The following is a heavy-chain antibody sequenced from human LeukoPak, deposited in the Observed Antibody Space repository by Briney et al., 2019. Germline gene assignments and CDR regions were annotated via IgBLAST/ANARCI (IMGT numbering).Heavy chain of an antibody. D-gene: IGHD3-22*01. CDR3: AREMYYYNSSAYFGYFDY. V-gene: IGHV4-59*01. J-gene: IGHJ4*02. CDR2: IYYSGST. Sequence: SETLSLTCTVSGGSMINYYWSWIRQPPGKGLEWIGYIYYSGSTNYNPSLKSRVTISVDTSKNQFSLKLNSETAADTAVYYCAREMYYYNSSAYFGYFDYWGQGSLVTVSS. CDR1: GGSMINYY.